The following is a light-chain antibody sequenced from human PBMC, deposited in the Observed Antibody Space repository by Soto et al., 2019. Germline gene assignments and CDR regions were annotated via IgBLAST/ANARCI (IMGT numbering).Light chain of an antibody. CDR1: QSVSNNY. CDR3: QLACGSPLFT. V-gene: IGKV3-20*01. CDR2: GAS. J-gene: IGKJ3*01. Sequence: EIVLTQSPGTLSLSPGERATLSCRASQSVSNNYLAWYQQKPGQAPRLLIYGASSRATGIPDRFSGSGSGTDITLTISRLEPEDFAVYFCQLACGSPLFTFGPGTKVDIK.